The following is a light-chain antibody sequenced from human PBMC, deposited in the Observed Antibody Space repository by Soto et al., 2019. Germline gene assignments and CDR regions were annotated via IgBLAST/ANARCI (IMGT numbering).Light chain of an antibody. CDR1: TSNIGAPYD. J-gene: IGLJ1*01. V-gene: IGLV1-40*01. CDR3: SSYAGSNNFYV. CDR2: GDN. Sequence: QSVLTQPPSVSGAPGQRVSISCTGSTSNIGAPYDVHWYQHLPGTAPKLLIYGDNNRPSGVPDRFSGSKSGTSASLAITRLQAGDEADYYCSSYAGSNNFYVFGTGTKVTVL.